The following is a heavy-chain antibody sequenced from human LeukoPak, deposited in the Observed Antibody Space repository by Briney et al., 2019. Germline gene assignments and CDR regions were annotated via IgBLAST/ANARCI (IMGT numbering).Heavy chain of an antibody. D-gene: IGHD3-22*01. V-gene: IGHV4-34*01. Sequence: SETLSLTCAVYGGSFSGYYWNWIRQPPGKGLEWIGSIYYSGSTYYNPSLKSRVTISVDTSKNQFSLKLSSVTAADTAVYYCATLGFSSGYYYYFDHWGQGTLVTVSS. CDR1: GGSFSGYY. J-gene: IGHJ4*02. CDR2: IYYSGST. CDR3: ATLGFSSGYYYYFDH.